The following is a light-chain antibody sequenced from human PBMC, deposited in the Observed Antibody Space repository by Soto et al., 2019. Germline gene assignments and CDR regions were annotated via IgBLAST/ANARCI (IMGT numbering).Light chain of an antibody. Sequence: DIQMTQSPSTLSASVGDRVTITCRASQSISSWLAWYQQKPGKAPKLLIYGASTLESGVPSRFSGSGSGTEFTLTISSLQPDDFATFYCQHYNSHSPTFGQGTKVEIK. J-gene: IGKJ1*01. V-gene: IGKV1-5*01. CDR1: QSISSW. CDR3: QHYNSHSPT. CDR2: GAS.